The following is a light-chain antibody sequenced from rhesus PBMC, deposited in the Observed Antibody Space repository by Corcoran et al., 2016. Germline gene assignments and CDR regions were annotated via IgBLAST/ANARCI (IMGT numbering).Light chain of an antibody. Sequence: DIQMTQSPSSLSASVGDTVTITCWASQSISSWLAWYQQKPGKAPKLLIYKASTLKSGVPSRFSGSGSGTDFTLTISSLQSEDFATYYCQQYSSSPPTFGQGTKVEIK. CDR1: QSISSW. J-gene: IGKJ1*01. CDR2: KAS. V-gene: IGKV1-22*01. CDR3: QQYSSSPPT.